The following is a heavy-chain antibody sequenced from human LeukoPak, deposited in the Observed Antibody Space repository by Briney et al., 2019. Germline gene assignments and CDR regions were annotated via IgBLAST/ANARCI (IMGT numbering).Heavy chain of an antibody. CDR2: IIPIFGTA. J-gene: IGHJ5*02. D-gene: IGHD3-22*01. CDR1: GGTFSSYS. CDR3: ARDVPYYDSSGGDWFDP. Sequence: SVKVSCKASGGTFSSYSISWVRQAPGQGLEWMGGIIPIFGTANYAQKFQGRVTITADKSTSTAYMELSSLRSEDTAVYYCARDVPYYDSSGGDWFDPWGQGTLVTVSS. V-gene: IGHV1-69*06.